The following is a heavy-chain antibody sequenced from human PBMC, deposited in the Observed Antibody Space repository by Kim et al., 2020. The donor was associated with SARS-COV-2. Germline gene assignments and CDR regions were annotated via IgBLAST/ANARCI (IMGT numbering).Heavy chain of an antibody. CDR3: ARRRSYTLYYFDY. CDR1: GGSISSSSYY. V-gene: IGHV4-39*01. J-gene: IGHJ4*02. Sequence: SETLSLTCTVSGGSISSSSYYWGWIRQPPGKGLEWIGSIYYSGSTYYNPSLKSRVTISVDTSKNQFSLKLSSVTAADTAVYYCARRRSYTLYYFDYWGQG. D-gene: IGHD3-16*02. CDR2: IYYSGST.